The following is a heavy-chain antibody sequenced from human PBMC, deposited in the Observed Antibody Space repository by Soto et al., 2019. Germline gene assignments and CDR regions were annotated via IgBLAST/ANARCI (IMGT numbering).Heavy chain of an antibody. Sequence: EVQLVESGGGLVQPGGSLRLSCAASGFTLSSYWMHWVRQAPGKGLVWVSRINIDGSSTSYADSVKGRFTISRDNAKNTLYLQLNSLRAAVTAVYYCARSQDAYNVVGACWAQGPLVNVSP. CDR2: INIDGSST. V-gene: IGHV3-74*01. CDR1: GFTLSSYW. J-gene: IGHJ4*02. CDR3: ARSQDAYNVVGAC. D-gene: IGHD1-1*01.